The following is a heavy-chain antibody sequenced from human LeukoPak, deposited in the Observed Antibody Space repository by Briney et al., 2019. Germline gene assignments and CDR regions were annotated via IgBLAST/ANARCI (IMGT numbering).Heavy chain of an antibody. CDR2: ISWNSGSI. Sequence: PGGSLRLSCAASGLTFDVYAVHWVRQAPGKGLEWVSGISWNSGSIGYADSVKGRFTISRDNAKNSLYLQMNSLRAEDTAVYYCAKALGYSSGWYDYWGQGTLVTVSS. CDR1: GLTFDVYA. D-gene: IGHD6-19*01. J-gene: IGHJ4*02. CDR3: AKALGYSSGWYDY. V-gene: IGHV3-9*01.